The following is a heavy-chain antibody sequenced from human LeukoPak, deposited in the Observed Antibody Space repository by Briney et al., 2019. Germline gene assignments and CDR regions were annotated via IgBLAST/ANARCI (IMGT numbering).Heavy chain of an antibody. CDR2: IYSGGST. J-gene: IGHJ3*02. D-gene: IGHD3-22*01. CDR3: ARDGFSSGYPYDAFDI. Sequence: PGGSLRLSCAASGFTVSSNYMSWVRQAPGKGLEWVSVIYSGGSTYYADSVKGRFTISRDNSKNTLHLQMNSLRAEDTAVYYCARDGFSSGYPYDAFDIWGQGTMVTVSS. V-gene: IGHV3-53*01. CDR1: GFTVSSNY.